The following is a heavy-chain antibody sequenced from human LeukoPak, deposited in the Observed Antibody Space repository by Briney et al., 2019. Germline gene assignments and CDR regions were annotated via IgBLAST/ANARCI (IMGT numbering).Heavy chain of an antibody. CDR1: GFTFSNAW. J-gene: IGHJ4*02. D-gene: IGHD6-13*01. CDR2: IKSKTDGGTT. V-gene: IGHV3-15*01. Sequence: PGGSLRLSCAASGFTFSNAWMSWVRQAPGKGLEWVGRIKSKTDGGTTDYAAPVKGRFTISRDDSKNTLYLQMNSLRAEDTAVYYCAKVQGQQLDHFEYWGQGTLVTVSS. CDR3: AKVQGQQLDHFEY.